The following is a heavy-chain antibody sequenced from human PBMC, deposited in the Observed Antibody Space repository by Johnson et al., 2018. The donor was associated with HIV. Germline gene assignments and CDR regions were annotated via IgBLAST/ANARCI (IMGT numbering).Heavy chain of an antibody. J-gene: IGHJ3*02. CDR1: VFTFSSYP. CDR2: ISYDGSNK. D-gene: IGHD6-6*01. Sequence: VQLVESGGGVVQPGRSLRLSCAASVFTFSSYPMHWVRQAPGQGLQWVAVISYDGSNKYFADSVKGRFTISRNNSKNTMYLQMNSLRAEDTAIYYCARAQLLADDAFNNWGQGTMGTVSS. CDR3: ARAQLLADDAFNN. V-gene: IGHV3-30*04.